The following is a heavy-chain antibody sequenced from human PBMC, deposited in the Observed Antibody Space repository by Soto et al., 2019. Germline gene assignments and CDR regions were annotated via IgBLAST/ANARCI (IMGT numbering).Heavy chain of an antibody. CDR1: GYTFTGYY. CDR2: INPNSGGT. V-gene: IGHV1-2*04. CDR3: ARENCSGGSCYYYYGMDV. J-gene: IGHJ6*02. Sequence: ASVKVSCKASGYTFTGYYMHWVRQAPGQGLEWMGWINPNSGGTNYAQKLQGWVTMTRDTSISTAYMELSRLRSEDTAVYYCARENCSGGSCYYYYGMDVWGQGTTVTVSS. D-gene: IGHD2-15*01.